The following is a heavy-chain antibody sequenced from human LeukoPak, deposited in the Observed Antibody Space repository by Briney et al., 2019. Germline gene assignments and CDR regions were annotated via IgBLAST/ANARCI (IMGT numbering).Heavy chain of an antibody. V-gene: IGHV3-48*03. D-gene: IGHD4-17*01. CDR1: GFTFSSYA. Sequence: PGGSLRLSCAASGFTFSSYAMHWVRQAPGKGLEWVSYISSSGSTIYYADSVKGRFTISRDNAKNSLYLQMNSLRAEDTAVYYCARLWDYGDFQNAFDIWGQGTTVTVSS. CDR2: ISSSGSTI. CDR3: ARLWDYGDFQNAFDI. J-gene: IGHJ3*02.